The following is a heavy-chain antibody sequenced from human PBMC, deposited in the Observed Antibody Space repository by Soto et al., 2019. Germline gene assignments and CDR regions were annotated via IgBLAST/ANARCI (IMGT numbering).Heavy chain of an antibody. CDR1: GYTFTGYY. J-gene: IGHJ4*02. CDR3: ARDLEGSGYYSLIDY. CDR2: INPNSGGT. D-gene: IGHD3-22*01. Sequence: QVQLVQSGAEVKKPGASVKVSCKASGYTFTGYYMHWVRQAPGQGLEWMGWINPNSGGTNYAQKFHGRVNMTRDTYISTAYMELSRLRSDDTAVYYCARDLEGSGYYSLIDYWGQGTLVTVSS. V-gene: IGHV1-2*02.